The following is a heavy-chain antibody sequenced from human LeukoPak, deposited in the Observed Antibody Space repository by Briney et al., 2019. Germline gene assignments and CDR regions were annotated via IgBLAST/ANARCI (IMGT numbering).Heavy chain of an antibody. V-gene: IGHV3-30*03. D-gene: IGHD3-22*01. CDR2: ISYDENNK. J-gene: IGHJ4*02. CDR3: VGNYYDSSGLDY. Sequence: PGRSLRLSCAASGFTFSSHGMHWVRQAPGKGLEWVAVISYDENNKYYADSVKGRFTISRDNSKNTLYLQMNSLRAEDTAVYYCVGNYYDSSGLDYWGQGTLVTVSS. CDR1: GFTFSSHG.